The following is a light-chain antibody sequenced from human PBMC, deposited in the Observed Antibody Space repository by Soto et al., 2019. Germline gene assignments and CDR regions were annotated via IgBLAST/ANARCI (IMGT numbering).Light chain of an antibody. CDR1: QSVSSY. V-gene: IGKV3-11*01. CDR2: DAS. CDR3: QHRSNWPLT. J-gene: IGKJ4*01. Sequence: EIVLTQSPATLSLSPGERATLSCRASQSVSSYLAWYQQRPGQAPRLLIYDASNRAPGIPARFSGSGSGTDSTLTISSLEPEHCAVYYCQHRSNWPLTFGGGTRVEIK.